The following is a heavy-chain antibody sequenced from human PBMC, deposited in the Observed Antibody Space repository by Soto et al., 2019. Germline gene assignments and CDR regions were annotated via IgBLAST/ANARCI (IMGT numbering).Heavy chain of an antibody. CDR1: GDSISSGGYY. CDR3: ARLAVDGNFDY. V-gene: IGHV4-31*03. D-gene: IGHD5-12*01. J-gene: IGHJ4*02. Sequence: SETLSLTCTVSGDSISSGGYYWSWVRQHPGKGLEWIGYIYYSGRAFYNPSLQSRVTISVDTSKNNFSLKATSVTAADTAVYYCARLAVDGNFDYWGQGALVTVSS. CDR2: IYYSGRA.